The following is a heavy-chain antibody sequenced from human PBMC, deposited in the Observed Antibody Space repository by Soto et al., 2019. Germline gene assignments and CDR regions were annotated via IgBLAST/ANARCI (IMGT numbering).Heavy chain of an antibody. J-gene: IGHJ6*02. Sequence: SVKVSGKASGGSFTYTLSWVRQAPGQGLEWMGGIIPIFGTTNYAQKFQGRVTITADESTKTAYMELSTLRSEDTAIYYCARLHSHGTYGMDVWGQGTTVTVSS. CDR2: IIPIFGTT. CDR3: ARLHSHGTYGMDV. D-gene: IGHD5-18*01. CDR1: GGSFTYT. V-gene: IGHV1-69*13.